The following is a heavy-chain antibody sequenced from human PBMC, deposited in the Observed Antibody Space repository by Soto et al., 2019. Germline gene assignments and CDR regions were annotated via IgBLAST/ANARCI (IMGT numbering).Heavy chain of an antibody. CDR2: VIGNGIDT. V-gene: IGHV3-23*01. Sequence: EVQLLESGGGLVQPGGSLRLSCAASGFTFTNYAMNWVRHSPGKGLEWVASVIGNGIDTYHAASVKGRFTISRDNSRNTMYLEMNRLRAEDTAMYHCAKATRGQCIGAHCYALDFWGQGILVTVS. D-gene: IGHD2-15*01. CDR3: AKATRGQCIGAHCYALDF. CDR1: GFTFTNYA. J-gene: IGHJ4*02.